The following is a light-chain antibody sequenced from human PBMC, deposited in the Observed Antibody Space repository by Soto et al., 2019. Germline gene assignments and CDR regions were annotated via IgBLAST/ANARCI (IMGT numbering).Light chain of an antibody. J-gene: IGKJ1*01. Sequence: DIVLTQSPGTLSLSPGERATLSCRASQSISSSYLAWYQQRPGQAPRLLIYGASSRATGIPDRFSGSGSGTDFTLTISRLEPEDFAVYYCQQYGMSPWTFGQGPKVQI. V-gene: IGKV3-20*01. CDR1: QSISSSY. CDR3: QQYGMSPWT. CDR2: GAS.